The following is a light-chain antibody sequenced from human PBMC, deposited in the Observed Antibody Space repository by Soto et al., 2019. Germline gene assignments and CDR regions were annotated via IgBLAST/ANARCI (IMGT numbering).Light chain of an antibody. V-gene: IGKV3-15*01. J-gene: IGKJ3*01. CDR3: HQYNSWPRGT. CDR2: DTS. CDR1: QGIGDT. Sequence: EVVMTQSPATLSVSPGEGVTLSCRASQGIGDTLAWYQHKPGQTPRLLIYDTSTRATGVPVRFRGSGSGTEFTLTISSLQSEDSAVYYCHQYNSWPRGTFGPGTKVDIK.